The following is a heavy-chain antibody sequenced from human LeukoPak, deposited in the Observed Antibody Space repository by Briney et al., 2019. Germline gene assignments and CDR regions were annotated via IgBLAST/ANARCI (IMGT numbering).Heavy chain of an antibody. D-gene: IGHD3-22*01. CDR3: AKGSYYDSSGSFYFDY. Sequence: GGSLRLSCATSGFTFSSYAMNWVRQAPGKGLEWVSGISGSGDNTYYADSVKGRFTISRDNSKNTLYVQVNSLGTEDTAAYYCAKGSYYDSSGSFYFDYWGQGTLVTVSS. J-gene: IGHJ4*02. CDR2: ISGSGDNT. CDR1: GFTFSSYA. V-gene: IGHV3-23*01.